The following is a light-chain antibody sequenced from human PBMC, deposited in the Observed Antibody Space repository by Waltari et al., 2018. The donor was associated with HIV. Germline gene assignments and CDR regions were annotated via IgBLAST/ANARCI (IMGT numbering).Light chain of an antibody. Sequence: QSVLTQPPSASGTPGQRVTISCSGSSSNIGSNPVNWYQQLPGTAPQLLIYNNNQRPSGVPDRFSGSKSGTSASLAISGLQSEDEADYYCAAWDDSLNGVIFGGGTKLTVL. J-gene: IGLJ2*01. CDR3: AAWDDSLNGVI. CDR1: SSNIGSNP. V-gene: IGLV1-44*01. CDR2: NNN.